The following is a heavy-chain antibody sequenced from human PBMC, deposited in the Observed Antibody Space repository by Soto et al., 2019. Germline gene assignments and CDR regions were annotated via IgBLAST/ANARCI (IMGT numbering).Heavy chain of an antibody. CDR3: ARDDLVGITGTKTYYYGMDV. CDR2: IYYSGST. D-gene: IGHD1-7*01. V-gene: IGHV4-31*03. CDR1: GGSISSGGYY. Sequence: SETLSLTCTVSGGSISSGGYYWSWIRQHPGKGLEWIGYIYYSGSTYYNPSLKSRVTISVDTSKDQFSLKLSSVTAADTAVYYCARDDLVGITGTKTYYYGMDVWGQGTTVTVS. J-gene: IGHJ6*02.